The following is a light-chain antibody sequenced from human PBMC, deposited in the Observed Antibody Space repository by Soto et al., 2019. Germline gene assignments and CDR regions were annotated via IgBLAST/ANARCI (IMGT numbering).Light chain of an antibody. J-gene: IGKJ1*01. CDR1: QGVNSDY. V-gene: IGKV3-20*01. CDR3: QQYDSSPRT. Sequence: EIVLTQSPGTLSLSPGERATLSCRASQGVNSDYLAWYQQKPGQGPRVLMYGTSHRATGIPDRISGSGSGTDFNLTISRLGPVALAVYYCQQYDSSPRTFGQGTKVEIK. CDR2: GTS.